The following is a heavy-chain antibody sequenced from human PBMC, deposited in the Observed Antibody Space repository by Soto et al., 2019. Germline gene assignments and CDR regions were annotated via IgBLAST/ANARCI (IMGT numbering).Heavy chain of an antibody. D-gene: IGHD3-22*01. J-gene: IGHJ4*02. CDR1: GVTIISYY. V-gene: IGHV4-59*01. Sequence: SETLSLTCTVSGVTIISYYWIWIRQPPGKGLEWIGYIYYSGSTNYNPSLKSRVTISVDTSKNQFSLKLSSVTAADTAVYYCARMNTYYYDSSGYYFDYWGQGTLVTVSS. CDR2: IYYSGST. CDR3: ARMNTYYYDSSGYYFDY.